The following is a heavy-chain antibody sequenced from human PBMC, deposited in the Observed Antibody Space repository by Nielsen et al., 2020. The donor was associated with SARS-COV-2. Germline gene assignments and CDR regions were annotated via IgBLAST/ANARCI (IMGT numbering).Heavy chain of an antibody. CDR2: ISYDGSNK. D-gene: IGHD5-24*01. CDR1: GFTFSSYA. CDR3: ARGVRRDGYNFYY. Sequence: GGSLRLSCAASGFTFSSYAMHWVRQAPGKGLEWVAVISYDGSNKYYADSVKGRFTISRDNSKNTLYLQMNSLRAEDTAVYYCARGVRRDGYNFYYWGQGTLVTVSS. J-gene: IGHJ4*02. V-gene: IGHV3-30-3*01.